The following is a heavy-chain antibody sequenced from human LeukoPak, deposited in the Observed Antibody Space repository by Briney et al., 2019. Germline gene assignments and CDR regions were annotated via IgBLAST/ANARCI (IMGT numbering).Heavy chain of an antibody. CDR3: ATGYSSSWYEADWYFDL. J-gene: IGHJ2*01. CDR1: GGTFSIYA. Sequence: GAAVKVSCKASGGTFSIYAISWVREAPGQGLEWMGGIIPIFGTANYTQKFQGRVTITADESTSTAYMELSSLRSEDTAVYYCATGYSSSWYEADWYFDLWGRGTLVTVSS. D-gene: IGHD6-13*01. V-gene: IGHV1-69*13. CDR2: IIPIFGTA.